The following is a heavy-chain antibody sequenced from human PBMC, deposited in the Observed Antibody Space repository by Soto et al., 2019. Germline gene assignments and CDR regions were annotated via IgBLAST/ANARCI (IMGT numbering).Heavy chain of an antibody. CDR3: ARSQGGSSSLDIYYYYYYGMDV. V-gene: IGHV1-69*01. Sequence: QVQLVQSGAEVKKPGSSVKVSCKAPGGTFSSYAISWVRQAPGQGLEWMGGIIPIFGTAKYAQKFQGRVTSTADESTGTGYLELSSLRSEDTAVYYCARSQGGSSSLDIYYYYYYGMDVWGQGTTVTVSS. J-gene: IGHJ6*02. CDR2: IIPIFGTA. D-gene: IGHD2-15*01. CDR1: GGTFSSYA.